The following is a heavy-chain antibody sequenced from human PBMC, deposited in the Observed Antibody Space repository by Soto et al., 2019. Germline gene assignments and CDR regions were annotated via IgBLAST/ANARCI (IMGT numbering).Heavy chain of an antibody. CDR3: ARVRRTTIFGVVTEDVFDI. Sequence: MXXVRQAPGKGLVCVSRISDDGSSTNYADSVKGRFAISRDNAKNTLYLQVNSLRAEDTAVYYCARVRRTTIFGVVTEDVFDIWGQGTMVIVSS. D-gene: IGHD3-3*01. J-gene: IGHJ3*02. CDR2: ISDDGSST. V-gene: IGHV3-74*01.